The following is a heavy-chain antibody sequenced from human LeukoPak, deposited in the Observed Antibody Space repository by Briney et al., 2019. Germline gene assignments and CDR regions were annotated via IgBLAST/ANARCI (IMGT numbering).Heavy chain of an antibody. CDR1: GFTFSSYG. D-gene: IGHD1-26*01. V-gene: IGHV3-23*01. CDR3: AKVGDSGSYYFDY. J-gene: IGHJ4*02. Sequence: GGSLRLSCAASGFTFSSYGMSWVRQAPGKGLEWVSAISGSGGSTYYADSVEGRFTISRDNSKNTLYLQMNSLRAEDTAVYYCAKVGDSGSYYFDYWGQGTLVTVSS. CDR2: ISGSGGST.